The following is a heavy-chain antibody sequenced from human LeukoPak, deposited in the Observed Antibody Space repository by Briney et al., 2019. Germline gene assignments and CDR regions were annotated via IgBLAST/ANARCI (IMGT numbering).Heavy chain of an antibody. D-gene: IGHD1-26*01. CDR3: AKDLSGSYINRDAFDV. J-gene: IGHJ3*01. CDR2: ISGSGVST. CDR1: GFTFSDYA. V-gene: IGHV3-23*01. Sequence: GGSLRLSCAASGFTFSDYAMSWVRQAPEKGLEWVSVISGSGVSTSFSDYYLDSVKGRFTISRDNSKNTLYLQMNSLRAEDTAVYYCAKDLSGSYINRDAFDVWGQGTMVTVS.